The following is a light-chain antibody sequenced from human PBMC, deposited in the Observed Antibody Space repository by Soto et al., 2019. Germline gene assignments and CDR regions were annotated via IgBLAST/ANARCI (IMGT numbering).Light chain of an antibody. Sequence: QSVLTQPPSGSGVPGQTITISCTGSRSNIGAGYDVHWYQQFRGTAPKLLIYGNKNRPSGVPDRFSGSKSGTSASLAITGLQAEDEADYFCQSYDSGFSGLVFGGGTKLTVL. CDR3: QSYDSGFSGLV. J-gene: IGLJ3*02. CDR1: RSNIGAGYD. V-gene: IGLV1-40*02. CDR2: GNK.